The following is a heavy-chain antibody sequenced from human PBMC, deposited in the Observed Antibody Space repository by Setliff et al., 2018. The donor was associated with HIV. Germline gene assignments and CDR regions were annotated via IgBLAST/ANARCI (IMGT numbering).Heavy chain of an antibody. CDR2: ISSSGSTI. Sequence: PSETLSLTCSVSGGSISSSSYYWGWIRQPPGKGLEWVSYISSSGSTIYYADSVKGRFTISSDNTRKSLFLQMDSLRADDTAVYYCARGGWFDYWGLGTLVTVSS. D-gene: IGHD6-19*01. V-gene: IGHV3-11*04. CDR1: GGSISSSSYY. CDR3: ARGGWFDY. J-gene: IGHJ4*02.